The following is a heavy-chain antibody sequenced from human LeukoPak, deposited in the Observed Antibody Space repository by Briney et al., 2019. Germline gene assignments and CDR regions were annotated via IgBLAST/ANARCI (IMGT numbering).Heavy chain of an antibody. J-gene: IGHJ6*03. V-gene: IGHV4-34*01. CDR1: GGSFSGYY. D-gene: IGHD3-16*02. CDR2: INHSGST. CDR3: ARGHYDYVWGSYRYTRNDYYYYMDV. Sequence: SEILSLNCAVYGGSFSGYYWSWIRQPPGKGLEWIGEINHSGSTNYNPSLKSRVTISVDTSKNQFSLKLSSVTAADTAVYYCARGHYDYVWGSYRYTRNDYYYYMDVWGKGTTVTVSS.